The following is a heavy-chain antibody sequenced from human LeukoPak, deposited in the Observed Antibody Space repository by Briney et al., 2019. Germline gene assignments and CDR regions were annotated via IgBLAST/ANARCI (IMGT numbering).Heavy chain of an antibody. V-gene: IGHV3-9*01. J-gene: IGHJ4*02. Sequence: GGSLRLSCAASGFTFDDYAMHWVRQAPGKGLEWVSGISWNSGSIGYADSVKGRFTISRDNAKNSLYLQMNSLRAEDTAVYYCARSYNWNSEIDYWGQGTLVTVSS. D-gene: IGHD1-7*01. CDR1: GFTFDDYA. CDR2: ISWNSGSI. CDR3: ARSYNWNSEIDY.